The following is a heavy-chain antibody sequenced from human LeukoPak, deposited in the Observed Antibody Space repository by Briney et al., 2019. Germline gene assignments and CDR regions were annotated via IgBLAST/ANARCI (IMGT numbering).Heavy chain of an antibody. J-gene: IGHJ3*02. CDR3: ARDPTYYDFWSGYYKRPCCAFDI. V-gene: IGHV4-31*03. CDR2: IYYSGST. D-gene: IGHD3-3*01. CDR1: GGSISSGGYY. Sequence: TLSLTCTVSGGSISSGGYYWSWIRQHPGKGLEWIGYIYYSGSTYYNPSLKSRVTISVDTSKNQFSLKLSSVTAADTAVYYCARDPTYYDFWSGYYKRPCCAFDIWGQGTMVTVSS.